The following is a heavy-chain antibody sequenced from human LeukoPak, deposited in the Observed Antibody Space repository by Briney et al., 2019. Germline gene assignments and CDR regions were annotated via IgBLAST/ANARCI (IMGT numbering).Heavy chain of an antibody. D-gene: IGHD6-19*01. CDR3: ARRYSSGWFYFDY. V-gene: IGHV3-7*03. Sequence: PGGSLRLSCAASGFTFSSYWMSWVRQAPGKGLEWVANIKQDGSEKYYVDSVKGRFTISRDNAKNSLYLQMTSLRAEDTAVYYCARRYSSGWFYFDYWGQGTLVTVSS. CDR2: IKQDGSEK. J-gene: IGHJ4*02. CDR1: GFTFSSYW.